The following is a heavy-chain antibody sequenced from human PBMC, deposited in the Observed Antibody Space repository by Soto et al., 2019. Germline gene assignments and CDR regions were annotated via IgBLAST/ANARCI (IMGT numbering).Heavy chain of an antibody. CDR3: ARGNYYDRSGYRYYFDY. Sequence: GGSLRLSCAASRFTFSSFSMNWVRQAPGKGLEWVSYISNGGNTIYYADSVKGRFTISRDNAKNSLYLRMNSLRDEDTAVYYCARGNYYDRSGYRYYFDYWGQGTMVTVSS. J-gene: IGHJ4*02. CDR1: RFTFSSFS. D-gene: IGHD3-22*01. CDR2: ISNGGNTI. V-gene: IGHV3-48*02.